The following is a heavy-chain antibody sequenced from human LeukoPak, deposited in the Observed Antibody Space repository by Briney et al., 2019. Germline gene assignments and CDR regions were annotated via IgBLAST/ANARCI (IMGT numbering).Heavy chain of an antibody. D-gene: IGHD2-2*01. CDR1: GGTFSSYA. CDR2: IIPIFGTA. Sequence: GASVKVSCKASGGTFSSYAISWVRQAPGQGLEWMGGIIPIFGTANYAQKFQGRVTITTDESTSTAYMELSSLRSEDTAVYYCAGGLPLGYCSSTSCYPPFDCWGQGTLVTVSS. CDR3: AGGLPLGYCSSTSCYPPFDC. V-gene: IGHV1-69*05. J-gene: IGHJ4*02.